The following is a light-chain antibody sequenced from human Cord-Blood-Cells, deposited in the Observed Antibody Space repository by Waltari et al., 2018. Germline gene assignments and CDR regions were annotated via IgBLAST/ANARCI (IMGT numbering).Light chain of an antibody. J-gene: IGLJ3*02. Sequence: QTVVTQEPSFSVSPGGTVTLTRGLSSGSVSTSYYPSWYQQTPGQAPRTLIYSTNTRSSGDPERCSGSILGNKAALTITGAQADDESDYYCVLYIGSGIWVFGGETKLTVL. CDR2: STN. CDR1: SGSVSTSYY. V-gene: IGLV8-61*01. CDR3: VLYIGSGIWV.